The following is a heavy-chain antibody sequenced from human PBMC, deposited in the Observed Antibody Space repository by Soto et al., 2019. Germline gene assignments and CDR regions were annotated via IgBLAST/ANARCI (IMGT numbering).Heavy chain of an antibody. CDR2: IWYDGSNK. D-gene: IGHD3-22*01. J-gene: IGHJ4*02. Sequence: PGGSLRLSCAASGFTFSSYGMHWVRQAPGKGLEWVAVIWYDGSNKYYADSVKGRFTISRDNSKNTLYLQMNSLRADDASVYYCARAVRVLIVVISYLFDCWGQGILVTVSS. CDR3: ARAVRVLIVVISYLFDC. V-gene: IGHV3-33*01. CDR1: GFTFSSYG.